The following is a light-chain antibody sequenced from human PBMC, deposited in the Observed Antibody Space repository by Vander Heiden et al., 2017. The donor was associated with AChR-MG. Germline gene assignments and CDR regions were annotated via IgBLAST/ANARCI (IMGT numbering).Light chain of an antibody. V-gene: IGLV1-40*01. CDR3: QSYDSSLSGWV. J-gene: IGLJ3*02. CDR2: GNS. CDR1: SSNIGAGYD. Sequence: QSVLTPPPSVPGAPGQRVTISCTGSSSNIGAGYDVHWYQQLPGTAPNLLIYGNSNRPSGVPDRFSGSKSGTSASLAITGLQAEDEADYYCQSYDSSLSGWVFGGGTKLTVL.